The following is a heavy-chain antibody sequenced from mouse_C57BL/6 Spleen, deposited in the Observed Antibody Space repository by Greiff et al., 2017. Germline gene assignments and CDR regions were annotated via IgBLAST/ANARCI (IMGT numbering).Heavy chain of an antibody. CDR3: ARITTVVAAFDY. Sequence: VQLKESGGGLVKPGGSLKLSCAASGFTFSDYGMHWVRQAPEKGLEWVAYISSGSSTIYYADTVKGRFTISRDNAKNTLFLQMTSLRSEDTAMYYCARITTVVAAFDYWGQGTTLTVSS. CDR1: GFTFSDYG. CDR2: ISSGSSTI. D-gene: IGHD1-1*01. J-gene: IGHJ2*01. V-gene: IGHV5-17*01.